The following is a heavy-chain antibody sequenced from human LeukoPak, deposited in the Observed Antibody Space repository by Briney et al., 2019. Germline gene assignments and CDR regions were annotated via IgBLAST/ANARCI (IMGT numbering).Heavy chain of an antibody. CDR1: GYTYSSYW. D-gene: IGHD3-3*01. V-gene: IGHV5-51*01. CDR2: IYPGDSDT. Sequence: GESLRISCKGSGYTYSSYWIGWVRQMPGKGLEWMGIIYPGDSDTRYSPSLQGQVTISVDTSIGTAYLQWSSLKASDTAIYYCARQNDFRLDYWGQGTLVTVSS. J-gene: IGHJ4*02. CDR3: ARQNDFRLDY.